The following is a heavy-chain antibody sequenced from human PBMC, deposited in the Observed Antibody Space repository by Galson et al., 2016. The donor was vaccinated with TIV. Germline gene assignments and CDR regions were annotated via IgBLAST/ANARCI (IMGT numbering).Heavy chain of an antibody. CDR2: ISAYTGNI. CDR3: AREEKGGAARSNYFEP. D-gene: IGHD3-16*01. V-gene: IGHV1-18*01. Sequence: SVKVSCKASGYTFTKYGISWVRQAPGQGLEWMGWISAYTGNIKEAQKFHDRVTMTTDTSTSTAYMELRSLTSDDTAVYYCAREEKGGAARSNYFEPWGQGTQVTV. CDR1: GYTFTKYG. J-gene: IGHJ5*02.